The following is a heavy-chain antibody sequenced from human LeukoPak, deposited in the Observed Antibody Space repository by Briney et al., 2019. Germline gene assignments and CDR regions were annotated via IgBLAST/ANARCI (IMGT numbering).Heavy chain of an antibody. CDR1: GFTFYSYA. D-gene: IGHD1-1*01. CDR3: ARDPAAYNWNEFDY. Sequence: GGSLRLSCAASGFTFYSYAMNWVRQAPGKGLEWVALISYDGSKKFYADSVKGRFTISRDNSKNTLFLQMNSLRAEDTAVYYCARDPAAYNWNEFDYWGQGTLVTVSS. J-gene: IGHJ4*02. V-gene: IGHV3-30*04. CDR2: ISYDGSKK.